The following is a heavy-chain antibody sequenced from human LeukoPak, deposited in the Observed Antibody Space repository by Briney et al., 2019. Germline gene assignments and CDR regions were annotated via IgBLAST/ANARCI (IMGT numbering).Heavy chain of an antibody. CDR2: ISGYNGKT. J-gene: IGHJ4*02. CDR1: GGTFSSYA. Sequence: ASVKVSCKASGGTFSSYAISWVRQAPGQGLEWMGWISGYNGKTKYAQKLQDRVTMTTDTSTTTAYMELSSLRSEDTAVYYCAREWRNYYDSSGYYFDYWGQGTLVTVSS. D-gene: IGHD3-22*01. V-gene: IGHV1-18*01. CDR3: AREWRNYYDSSGYYFDY.